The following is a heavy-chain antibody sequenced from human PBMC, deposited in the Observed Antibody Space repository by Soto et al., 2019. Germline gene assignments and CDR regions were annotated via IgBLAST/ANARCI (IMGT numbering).Heavy chain of an antibody. CDR2: INAGNGNT. J-gene: IGHJ4*02. Sequence: QVPLVQSGAEVKKPGASVKVSCKASGYTFTSYAMHWVRQAPGQRLEWMGWINAGNGNTKYSQKFQGRVTITRDTSASTAYMELSSLRSEDTAVYYCARDIVVVVAATPPFDYWGQGTLVTVSS. V-gene: IGHV1-3*01. D-gene: IGHD2-15*01. CDR1: GYTFTSYA. CDR3: ARDIVVVVAATPPFDY.